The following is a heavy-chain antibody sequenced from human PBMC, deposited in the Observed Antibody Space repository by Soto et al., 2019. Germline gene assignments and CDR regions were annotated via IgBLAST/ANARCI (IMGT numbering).Heavy chain of an antibody. CDR3: ASKYYYDISWWYYFDY. CDR2: IVVGSGKT. Sequence: ASVKGSCKAAGYTFTGAAVQWGRQARGQRVEGIGWIVVGSGKTNYAQKFQDRVTITRDMSTSTAYMELSSLRSEDTAVYYCASKYYYDISWWYYFDYWGQRTLVTVSS. CDR1: GYTFTGAA. D-gene: IGHD3-22*01. J-gene: IGHJ4*02. V-gene: IGHV1-58*01.